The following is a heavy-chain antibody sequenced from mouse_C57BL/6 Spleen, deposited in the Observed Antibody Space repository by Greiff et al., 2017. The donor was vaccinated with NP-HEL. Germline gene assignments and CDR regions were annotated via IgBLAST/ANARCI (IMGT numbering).Heavy chain of an antibody. V-gene: IGHV3-6*01. J-gene: IGHJ2*01. Sequence: EVHLVESGPGLVKPSQSLSLTCSVTGYSITSGYYWNWIRQFPGNKLEWMGYISYDGSNNYNPSLKNRISITRDTSKNQFLLKLNSVTTEDTATYYCASYYYGSSGYFDYWGQGTTLTVSS. D-gene: IGHD1-1*01. CDR2: ISYDGSN. CDR3: ASYYYGSSGYFDY. CDR1: GYSITSGYY.